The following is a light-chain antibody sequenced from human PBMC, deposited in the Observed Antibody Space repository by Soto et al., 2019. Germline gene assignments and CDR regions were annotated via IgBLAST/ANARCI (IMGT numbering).Light chain of an antibody. J-gene: IGKJ1*01. CDR3: QNYNGPPWT. CDR2: AAS. Sequence: DIQMTQSPSSLSASVGDRVTITCRASQDISDYLDWYQQKPGQVPKLLISAASTLQSGVPSRFRGSASGTYFTLNITGLQPDDFATYYCQNYNGPPWTFGQGTQVEIQ. V-gene: IGKV1-27*01. CDR1: QDISDY.